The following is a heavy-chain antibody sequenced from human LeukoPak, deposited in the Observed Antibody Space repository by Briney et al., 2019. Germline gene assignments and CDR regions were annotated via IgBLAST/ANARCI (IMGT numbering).Heavy chain of an antibody. V-gene: IGHV1-18*01. CDR1: VYTFTRYG. J-gene: IGHJ3*01. D-gene: IGHD3-10*01. CDR3: ARDDEYYYGSGSYFF. Sequence: ASVTVSCKASVYTFTRYGINWLRQAPGKGLEGMGWISAYKGNTNYAQKLQGRVTITTDTSTSTAYMELRSLRSDDTAVYYCARDDEYYYGSGSYFFWGQGTMVTVSS. CDR2: ISAYKGNT.